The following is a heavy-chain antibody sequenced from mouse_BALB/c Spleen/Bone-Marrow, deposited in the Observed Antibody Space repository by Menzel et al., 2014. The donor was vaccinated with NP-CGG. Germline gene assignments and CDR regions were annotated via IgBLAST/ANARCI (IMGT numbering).Heavy chain of an antibody. D-gene: IGHD2-1*01. V-gene: IGHV3-2*02. CDR3: ARRGYYGTFLFAY. CDR1: GYSITSDSA. Sequence: EVMLVESGPGLVKPSQSLSLTCTVTGYSITSDSAWNWIRQFPGNKLEWMAYISHSGSTTYNPSLKSRTSITRDTSKNQFFLQLNSVTTEDTATYYCARRGYYGTFLFAYWGQGTLVTVSA. CDR2: ISHSGST. J-gene: IGHJ3*01.